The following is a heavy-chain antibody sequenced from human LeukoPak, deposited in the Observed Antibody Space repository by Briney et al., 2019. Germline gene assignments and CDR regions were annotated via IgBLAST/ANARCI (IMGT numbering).Heavy chain of an antibody. D-gene: IGHD3-9*01. Sequence: PGGSLRLSCAASGFTFSSYSMNWVRQAPGKGLEWVSSISRSSSYIYYADSVKGRFTIPRDNAKNQLYLQMNSLRAEATAVYYCARDQGRYYDILTCSPRGLYPENDYWGQATLVTVSS. CDR2: ISRSSSYI. J-gene: IGHJ4*02. CDR3: ARDQGRYYDILTCSPRGLYPENDY. V-gene: IGHV3-21*01. CDR1: GFTFSSYS.